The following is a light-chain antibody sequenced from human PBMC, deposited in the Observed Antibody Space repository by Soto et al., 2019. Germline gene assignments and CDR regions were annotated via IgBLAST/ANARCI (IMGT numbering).Light chain of an antibody. CDR3: QQSYSTPRT. CDR2: AAS. J-gene: IGKJ2*01. CDR1: QRIATY. V-gene: IGKV1-39*01. Sequence: DIQMTQSPSSLSASVGDRVAITCRASQRIATYLNWYQQKPGKAPELLIYAASSLQSGVPSTFSRSGSGTDFTLTISSLQPDDFATYYCQQSYSTPRTFGHGTKLEI.